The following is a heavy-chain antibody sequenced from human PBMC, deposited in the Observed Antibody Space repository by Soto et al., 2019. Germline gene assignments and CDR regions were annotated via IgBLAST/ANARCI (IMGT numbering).Heavy chain of an antibody. CDR3: ARAIAARSLRYYYYYMDV. CDR2: IYSGGST. Sequence: PGGSLRLSCAASGFTVSSNYMSWVRQAPGKGLEWVPVIYSGGSTYYADSVKGRFTISRDNSKNTLYLQMNCLRAEDTAVYYCARAIAARSLRYYYYYMDVWGKGTTVTVSS. J-gene: IGHJ6*03. CDR1: GFTVSSNY. D-gene: IGHD6-6*01. V-gene: IGHV3-66*01.